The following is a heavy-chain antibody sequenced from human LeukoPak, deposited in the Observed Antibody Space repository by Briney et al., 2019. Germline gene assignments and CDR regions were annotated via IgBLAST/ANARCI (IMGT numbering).Heavy chain of an antibody. CDR1: GFTFSSYA. D-gene: IGHD3-3*01. J-gene: IGHJ6*02. CDR2: ISGSGGST. CDR3: AKERSITIFGVVITGMDV. V-gene: IGHV3-23*01. Sequence: PGGSLRLSCAASGFTFSSYAMSWVRQAPGKGLEWVSAISGSGGSTYYAGSVKGRFTISRDNSKNTLYLQMNSLRAEDTAVYYCAKERSITIFGVVITGMDVWGQGTTVTVSS.